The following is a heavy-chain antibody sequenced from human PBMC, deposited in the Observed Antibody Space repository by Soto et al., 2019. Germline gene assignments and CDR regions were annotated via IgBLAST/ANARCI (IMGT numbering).Heavy chain of an antibody. CDR3: TTDSIAGSY. Sequence: PWGSLRLSCAASGFTFSSYGVHWVRQAPGKGLEWVAVISYDGSNKYYADSVKGRFTISRDNSKNTLYLQMNSLKTEDTAVYYCTTDSIAGSYWGQGTLVTVSS. CDR1: GFTFSSYG. V-gene: IGHV3-30*03. CDR2: ISYDGSNK. J-gene: IGHJ4*02. D-gene: IGHD6-6*01.